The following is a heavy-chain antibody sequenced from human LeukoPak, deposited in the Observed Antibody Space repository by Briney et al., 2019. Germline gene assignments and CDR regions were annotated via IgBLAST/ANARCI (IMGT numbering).Heavy chain of an antibody. J-gene: IGHJ5*02. V-gene: IGHV1-2*02. CDR3: ARVPLGYCSSTSCYWAFNWFDP. CDR1: GYTFTGYY. D-gene: IGHD2-2*01. Sequence: GASVKVSCKASGYTFTGYYMHWVRQAPGQGLEWMGWINPNSGGTNYAQKFQGRVTMTRDTSISTAYMELSRLRSDDTAVYYCARVPLGYCSSTSCYWAFNWFDPWGQGTLVTVSS. CDR2: INPNSGGT.